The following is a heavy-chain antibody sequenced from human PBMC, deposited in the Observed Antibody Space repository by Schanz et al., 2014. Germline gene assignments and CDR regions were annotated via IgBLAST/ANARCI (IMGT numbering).Heavy chain of an antibody. CDR3: AKGPYYYYYMDV. V-gene: IGHV3-48*01. CDR2: ISSSSSTR. CDR1: GFTFRGYA. J-gene: IGHJ6*03. Sequence: EVQLLESGGGLVQPGGSLRLSCAASGFTFRGYAMSWVRQAPGRGLEWVSYISSSSSTRYYADSVKGRFTISRDNAKNSLFLQMNSLRAEDTAVYYCAKGPYYYYYMDVWGNGTTVTVSS.